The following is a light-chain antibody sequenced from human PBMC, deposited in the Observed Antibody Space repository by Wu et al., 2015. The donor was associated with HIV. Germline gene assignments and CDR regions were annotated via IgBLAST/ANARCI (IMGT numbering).Light chain of an antibody. CDR1: QAVDTF. CDR3: QQFKTFPHT. Sequence: DIQLTQSPSFLSASIGARVTITCRASQAVDTFLAWYQHKSGKAPQPLIYAASTLQSGVASSFSADGSGREFTLMITNLQPEHVANYYCQQFKTFPHTFGPGTKV. V-gene: IGKV1-9*01. CDR2: AAS. J-gene: IGKJ2*01.